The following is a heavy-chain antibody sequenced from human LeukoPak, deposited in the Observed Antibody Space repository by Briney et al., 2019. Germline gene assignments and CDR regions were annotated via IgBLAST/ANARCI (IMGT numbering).Heavy chain of an antibody. D-gene: IGHD6-19*01. CDR1: GGSISSSSYY. J-gene: IGHJ4*02. CDR2: IYYSGST. Sequence: SETLSLTCTVSGGSISSSSYYWGWIRQPPGKGLEWIGSIYYSGSTYYNPSLKSRVTISVDTFKNQFSLKLSSVTAADTAVYYCARQEWLVHGGGVDYWGKGTLVTVSS. CDR3: ARQEWLVHGGGVDY. V-gene: IGHV4-39*01.